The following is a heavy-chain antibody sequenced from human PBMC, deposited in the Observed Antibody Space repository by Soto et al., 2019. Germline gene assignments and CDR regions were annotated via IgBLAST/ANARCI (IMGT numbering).Heavy chain of an antibody. V-gene: IGHV2-5*02. CDR3: VRNWRYYGGDYYYGMDA. CDR2: IYWDDDA. Sequence: ITLKESGPTLVKPTQTLTLTCTFSGFSLNTGGVGVGWVRQPRGKAMEWLALIYWDDDARYRPSLRSRLNITKDTINNQLVLTMTNMDPEDTATYYCVRNWRYYGGDYYYGMDAWGQGTTVTVSS. CDR1: GFSLNTGGVG. D-gene: IGHD3-10*01. J-gene: IGHJ6*02.